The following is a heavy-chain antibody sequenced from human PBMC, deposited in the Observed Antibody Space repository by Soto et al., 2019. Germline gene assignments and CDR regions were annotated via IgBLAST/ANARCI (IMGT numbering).Heavy chain of an antibody. CDR1: GGSIRSGDYY. Sequence: SETLSLTCTVSGGSIRSGDYYWSWIRQPPGKGLEWIGYIYYTGSTYYNPTLKSRVTISEDPSKNQFSLKLSSVTPADTAVYYCARRDGYNYYFDYWGQGTLVTVSS. D-gene: IGHD5-12*01. CDR3: ARRDGYNYYFDY. J-gene: IGHJ4*02. CDR2: IYYTGST. V-gene: IGHV4-30-4*01.